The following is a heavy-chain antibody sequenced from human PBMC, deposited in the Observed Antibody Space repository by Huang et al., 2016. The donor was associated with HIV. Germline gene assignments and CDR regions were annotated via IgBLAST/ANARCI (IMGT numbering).Heavy chain of an antibody. J-gene: IGHJ4*02. V-gene: IGHV4-34*01. Sequence: QVRLHQWGTGVLKPSATLSLKCAVYGGSFNGHYWTWIRQSPGKGLEWIGEIDHRGTTSANSSLKSRVSMSRDTAKSQFYLNLTSVTATDTGKYYCARQRMTEGNSESTWSYFDSWGQGTLVIVSS. CDR1: GGSFNGHY. CDR3: ARQRMTEGNSESTWSYFDS. D-gene: IGHD2-21*02. CDR2: IDHRGTT.